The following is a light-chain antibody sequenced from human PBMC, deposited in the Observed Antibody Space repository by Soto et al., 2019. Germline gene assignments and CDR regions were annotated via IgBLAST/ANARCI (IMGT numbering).Light chain of an antibody. Sequence: EIVLTQSPGTLSLSPGERATLSCRASQSVTSSYLAWYQQKPGQAPRLLISGASTRATGIPDRFSGSGSGTDFTLVITRLEPEDFAVYYCQHYLRSPPRYTFGQGTKLEIK. CDR2: GAS. CDR3: QHYLRSPPRYT. CDR1: QSVTSSY. V-gene: IGKV3-20*01. J-gene: IGKJ2*01.